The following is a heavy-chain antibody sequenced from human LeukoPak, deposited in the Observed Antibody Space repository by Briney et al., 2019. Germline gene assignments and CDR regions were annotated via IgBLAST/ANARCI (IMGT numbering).Heavy chain of an antibody. CDR1: GGSISPYY. V-gene: IGHV4-30-4*08. CDR3: ARVSGGYFDY. CDR2: IYYSGST. J-gene: IGHJ4*02. D-gene: IGHD3-22*01. Sequence: NPSETLSLTCTVSGGSISPYYWSWIRQPPGKGLEWIGYIYYSGSTYYNPSLKSRVTISVDTSMNQFPLKLSSVTAADKAVYYCARVSGGYFDYWGQGTLVTVSS.